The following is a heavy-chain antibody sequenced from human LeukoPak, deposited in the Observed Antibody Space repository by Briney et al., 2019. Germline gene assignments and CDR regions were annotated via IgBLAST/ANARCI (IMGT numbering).Heavy chain of an antibody. Sequence: GGSLRLSCAASGFTFSSYWMHWVRQAPGKGLVWVSRINSDGSSTSYADSVKGRFTISRDNAKNTLYLQMNSLRAEDTAVYHCARETVAGPHLDYWGQGTLVTVSS. CDR1: GFTFSSYW. CDR2: INSDGSST. D-gene: IGHD6-19*01. J-gene: IGHJ4*02. CDR3: ARETVAGPHLDY. V-gene: IGHV3-74*01.